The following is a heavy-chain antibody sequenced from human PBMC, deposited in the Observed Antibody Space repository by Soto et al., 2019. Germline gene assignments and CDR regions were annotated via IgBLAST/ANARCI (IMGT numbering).Heavy chain of an antibody. CDR1: GGSFSGYY. D-gene: IGHD3-10*01. CDR3: ARASSYYYGSGRNYGMDV. Sequence: SETLSLTCAVYGGSFSGYYWSWIRQPPGKGLEWIGEINHSGSTNYNPSLKSRVTISVDTSKNQFSLKLSSVTAADTAVYYCARASSYYYGSGRNYGMDVWGQGTTVTVSS. V-gene: IGHV4-34*01. CDR2: INHSGST. J-gene: IGHJ6*02.